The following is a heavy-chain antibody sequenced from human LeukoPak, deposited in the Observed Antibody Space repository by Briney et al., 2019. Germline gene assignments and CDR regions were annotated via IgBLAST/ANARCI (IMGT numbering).Heavy chain of an antibody. CDR3: ARTSSSWL. CDR1: GASINSYY. Sequence: SETLSLTCTVSGASINSYYWSWIRQPPGKGLEWIGCIYDSGSTVYNPSLKSRVTISVDTSKNQFSLKLTSVTAADTAMYYCARTSSSWLWGQGTLVTVSS. CDR2: IYDSGST. D-gene: IGHD6-13*01. J-gene: IGHJ4*02. V-gene: IGHV4-59*01.